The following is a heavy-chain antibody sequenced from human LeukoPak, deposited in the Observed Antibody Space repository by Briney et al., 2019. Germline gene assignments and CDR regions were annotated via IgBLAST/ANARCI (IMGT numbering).Heavy chain of an antibody. CDR1: GGTFSSNG. Sequence: SVKVSCKASGGTFSSNGITWIRQAPGQGLEWMGEIIPVFGTTNYAQNFQGRVTITADESTTTAYMELSSLRSEDTAVYYCARDRRYTEYYGMDVWGKGTTVTVSS. CDR2: IIPVFGTT. CDR3: ARDRRYTEYYGMDV. D-gene: IGHD2/OR15-2a*01. V-gene: IGHV1-69*13. J-gene: IGHJ6*04.